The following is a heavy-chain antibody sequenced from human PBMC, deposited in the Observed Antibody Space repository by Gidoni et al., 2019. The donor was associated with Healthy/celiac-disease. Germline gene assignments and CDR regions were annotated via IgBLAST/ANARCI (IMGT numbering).Heavy chain of an antibody. V-gene: IGHV3-9*01. D-gene: IGHD6-6*01. J-gene: IGHJ2*01. CDR2: ISWNSGSI. CDR3: AKEGKQPKLVGDWYFDL. Sequence: EVQLVESGGGLVQPGRSLRLSCAASGFTFDDYAMHWVRQAPGKGLEWVSGISWNSGSIGYADSVKGRFTISRDNAKNSLYLQMNSLRAEDTALYYCAKEGKQPKLVGDWYFDLWGRGTLVTVSS. CDR1: GFTFDDYA.